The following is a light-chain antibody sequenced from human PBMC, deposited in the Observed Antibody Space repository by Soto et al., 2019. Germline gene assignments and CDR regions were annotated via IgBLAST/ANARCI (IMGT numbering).Light chain of an antibody. J-gene: IGKJ2*01. Sequence: ENVLTQSPGTLSLSPGERATLSCRASQSVKSAYLAWYQQKPGQSPRLLIYGTSSRATGIPDRFSGRGSGTDFTLTISRLEPEDFAVYYCQHYGSSPANTFGQGTKLEIK. CDR1: QSVKSAY. CDR3: QHYGSSPANT. V-gene: IGKV3-20*01. CDR2: GTS.